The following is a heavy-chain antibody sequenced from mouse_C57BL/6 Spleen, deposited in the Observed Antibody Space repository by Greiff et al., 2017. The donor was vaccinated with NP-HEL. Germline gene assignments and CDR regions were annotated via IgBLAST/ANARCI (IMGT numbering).Heavy chain of an antibody. Sequence: QVQLQQPGAELVMPGASVKLSCKASGYTFTSYWMHWVKQRPGQGLEWIGEIDPSDSYTNYNQKFKGKSTLTVDKSSSTAYMQLSSLTSEDSAVYYCAITGDAMDYWGQGTSVTVSS. CDR3: AITGDAMDY. D-gene: IGHD4-1*01. J-gene: IGHJ4*01. V-gene: IGHV1-69*01. CDR1: GYTFTSYW. CDR2: IDPSDSYT.